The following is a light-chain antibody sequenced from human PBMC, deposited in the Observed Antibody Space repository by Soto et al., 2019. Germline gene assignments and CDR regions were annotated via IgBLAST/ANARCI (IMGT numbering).Light chain of an antibody. J-gene: IGLJ3*02. CDR1: SGHSSYA. CDR3: QTWGTGMGV. V-gene: IGLV4-69*01. CDR2: LNSDGSH. Sequence: QSVLTQSPSASASLGASVKLTCTLSSGHSSYAIAWHQQQPEKGPRYLMKLNSDGSHSKGDGIPDRFSGSSSGAERYLTISSLQSEDEDDYYCQTWGTGMGVFGVGNKLTVL.